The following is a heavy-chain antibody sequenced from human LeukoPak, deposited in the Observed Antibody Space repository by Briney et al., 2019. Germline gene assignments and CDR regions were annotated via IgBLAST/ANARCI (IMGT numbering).Heavy chain of an antibody. J-gene: IGHJ4*02. CDR2: INHSGST. Sequence: SETLSLTCAVYGGSFRGYYWSWIRQPPGKGLEWIGEINHSGSTNYNPSLKSRVTISVDTSKNQFSLKLSSVTAADTAVYYCARGRLVRGATYDYWGQGTLVTVSS. CDR3: ARGRLVRGATYDY. D-gene: IGHD3-10*01. V-gene: IGHV4-34*01. CDR1: GGSFRGYY.